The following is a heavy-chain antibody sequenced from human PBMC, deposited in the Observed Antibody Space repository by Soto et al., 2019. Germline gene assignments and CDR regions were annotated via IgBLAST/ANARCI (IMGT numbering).Heavy chain of an antibody. CDR3: ARAGGVYCSGGSCYDVGLDDSMPMDV. CDR1: GGSISSGGYY. J-gene: IGHJ6*04. Sequence: SETLSLTCTVSGGSISSGGYYWSWIRQHPGKGLEWIGYIYYSGSTYYNPSLKSRVTISVDTSKNQFSLKLSSVTAADTAVYFCARAGGVYCSGGSCYDVGLDDSMPMDVWGKGTTVTVSS. V-gene: IGHV4-31*03. CDR2: IYYSGST. D-gene: IGHD2-15*01.